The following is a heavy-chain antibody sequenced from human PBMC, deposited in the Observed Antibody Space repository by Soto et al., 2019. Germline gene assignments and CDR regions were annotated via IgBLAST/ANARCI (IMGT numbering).Heavy chain of an antibody. CDR3: AKGRSCSGGSCYSGEYYYGMDV. V-gene: IGHV3-23*01. D-gene: IGHD2-15*01. CDR1: GFTFSNYA. CDR2: ISGTGGNT. J-gene: IGHJ6*02. Sequence: GGSLRLSCAASGFTFSNYAMSWVRQAPGKGLEWVSSISGTGGNTHYADSVKGRFTISRDNSKNTLYLQMSSLRAEDTAVYYCAKGRSCSGGSCYSGEYYYGMDVWGQGTTVTVSS.